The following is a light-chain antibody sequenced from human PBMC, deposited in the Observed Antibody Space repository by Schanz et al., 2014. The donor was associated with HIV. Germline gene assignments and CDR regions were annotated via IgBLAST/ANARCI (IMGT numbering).Light chain of an antibody. CDR2: KVS. V-gene: IGKV2-30*02. CDR1: QSLVHSDGNIY. Sequence: DVLLTQSPLSLPVTLGQPASISCRSSQSLVHSDGNIYLNWFQQRPGQAPRRLIYKVSNRDSGVPDRFSGSGSGTDFTLKISSVEAEDVGVYYCMQGTDWLRTFGQGTKLEI. J-gene: IGKJ2*01. CDR3: MQGTDWLRT.